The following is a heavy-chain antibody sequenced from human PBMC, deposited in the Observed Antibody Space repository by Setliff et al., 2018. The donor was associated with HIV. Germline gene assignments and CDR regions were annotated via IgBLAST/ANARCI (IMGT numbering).Heavy chain of an antibody. Sequence: TLSLTCTVSGGSISSGGYYWSWIRQHPGKGLEWIGYIYYSGSTYYNPSLKSRVTISVDTSKNQFSLKLSSVTAADTAVYYCACYDSSGHDAFDIWGQGTMVTVSS. D-gene: IGHD3-22*01. J-gene: IGHJ3*02. CDR1: GGSISSGGYY. CDR2: IYYSGST. V-gene: IGHV4-31*03. CDR3: ACYDSSGHDAFDI.